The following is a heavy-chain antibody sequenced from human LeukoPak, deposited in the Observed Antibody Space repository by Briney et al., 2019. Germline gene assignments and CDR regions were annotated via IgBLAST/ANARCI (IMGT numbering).Heavy chain of an antibody. CDR3: ARGRWPPLPTY. Sequence: SQTLSLTCTVSGGSISSGDYCWSWIRQSPGKGLEWIGYSYYSGSTYYNPSLKSRVTISVDTSKNQFSLKLSSVTAADTAVYYCARGRWPPLPTYWGQGTLVTVPS. J-gene: IGHJ4*02. CDR2: SYYSGST. CDR1: GGSISSGDYC. V-gene: IGHV4-30-4*01. D-gene: IGHD5-24*01.